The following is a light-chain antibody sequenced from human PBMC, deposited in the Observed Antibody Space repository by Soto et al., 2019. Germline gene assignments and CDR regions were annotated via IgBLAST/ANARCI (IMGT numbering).Light chain of an antibody. J-gene: IGKJ2*01. Sequence: EIVMTQSPATLSVSQGERATLSCRASQSISPELAWYQQKPGQPPSLLIYSPSTRATGVQARFTGSGSGSEFTLTISGLQSEDFAVYYCQQGHNWPLTFGQGTRLEI. CDR1: QSISPE. CDR2: SPS. CDR3: QQGHNWPLT. V-gene: IGKV3-15*01.